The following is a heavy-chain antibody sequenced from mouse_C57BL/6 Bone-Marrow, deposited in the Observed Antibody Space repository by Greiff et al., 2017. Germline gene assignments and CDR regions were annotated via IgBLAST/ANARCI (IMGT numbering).Heavy chain of an antibody. CDR1: GYTFTSYW. D-gene: IGHD1-1*01. CDR2: IYPGSGST. Sequence: QVQLQQPGAELVKPGASVKMSCKASGYTFTSYWITWVKQRPGQGLEWIGDIYPGSGSTNYNEKFKSKATLTVDKSSSTAYMQLSSLTSEDSAVYYCARPNYYGSSPFGVWGTGTTVTVSS. CDR3: ARPNYYGSSPFGV. J-gene: IGHJ1*03. V-gene: IGHV1-55*01.